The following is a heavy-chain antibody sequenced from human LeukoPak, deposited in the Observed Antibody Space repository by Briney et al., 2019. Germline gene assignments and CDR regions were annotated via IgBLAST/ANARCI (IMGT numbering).Heavy chain of an antibody. CDR3: ARGPITTRSHFDY. J-gene: IGHJ4*02. D-gene: IGHD3-22*01. V-gene: IGHV1-69*13. Sequence: SVKVTCKASGGTFSSYAISWVRQAPGQGLEWMGGIIPIFATANYAQKFQGRVTITADESTSTAYMELSSLRSEDTAVYYCARGPITTRSHFDYWGQGTLVTVSS. CDR2: IIPIFATA. CDR1: GGTFSSYA.